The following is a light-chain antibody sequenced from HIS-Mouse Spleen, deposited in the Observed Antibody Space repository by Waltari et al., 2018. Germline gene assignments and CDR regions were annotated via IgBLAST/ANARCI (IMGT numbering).Light chain of an antibody. V-gene: IGLV2-14*03. J-gene: IGLJ1*01. Sequence: QSALTQPASVSGSPGQSITISCTGTSSDVGGYNYVSGYQQHPGKAPKLMIYDVSNRPSGVSNRFSGSKSGNTASLTISGLQAEDEADYYCSSYISSSTNVFGTGTKVTVL. CDR1: SSDVGGYNY. CDR2: DVS. CDR3: SSYISSSTNV.